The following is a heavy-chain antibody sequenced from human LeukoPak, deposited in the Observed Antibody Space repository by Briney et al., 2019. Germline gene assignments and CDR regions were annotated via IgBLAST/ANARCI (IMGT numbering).Heavy chain of an antibody. Sequence: SETLSLTCIVSGGSISSYYWSWLRQPPGKGLEWIGYIYYSGSTNYNPSLKSRVTISVDTSKNQFSLKLSSVTAADTAVYYCARDLVGHFDYWGQGTLVTVSS. CDR3: ARDLVGHFDY. CDR1: GGSISSYY. V-gene: IGHV4-59*01. D-gene: IGHD2-15*01. CDR2: IYYSGST. J-gene: IGHJ4*02.